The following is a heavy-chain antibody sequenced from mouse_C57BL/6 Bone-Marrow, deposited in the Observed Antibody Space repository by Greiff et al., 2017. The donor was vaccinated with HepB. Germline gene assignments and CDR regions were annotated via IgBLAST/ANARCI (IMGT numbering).Heavy chain of an antibody. CDR2: ISYDGSN. D-gene: IGHD1-1*01. Sequence: EVQLQESGPGLVKPSQSLSLTCSVTGYSITSGYYWNWIRQFPGNKLEWMGYISYDGSNNYNPSLKNRISITRDTAKNQFFLKLNSVTTEDTATYYCARYYLLDYWGQGTTLTVSS. CDR1: GYSITSGYY. J-gene: IGHJ2*01. CDR3: ARYYLLDY. V-gene: IGHV3-6*01.